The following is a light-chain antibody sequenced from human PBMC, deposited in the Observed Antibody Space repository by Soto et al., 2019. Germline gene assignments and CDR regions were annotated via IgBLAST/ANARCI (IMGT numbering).Light chain of an antibody. Sequence: EIVLTQSPGTLSLSPGERATLSCRASQSVGSNYLAWYQQKPGQAPSLLIYGASNRATGIPDRFTGSGSGTDFTLTISRLEPDDVAVYYCQQSDSSLQTFGHGTKVEIK. CDR1: QSVGSNY. V-gene: IGKV3-20*01. CDR3: QQSDSSLQT. CDR2: GAS. J-gene: IGKJ1*01.